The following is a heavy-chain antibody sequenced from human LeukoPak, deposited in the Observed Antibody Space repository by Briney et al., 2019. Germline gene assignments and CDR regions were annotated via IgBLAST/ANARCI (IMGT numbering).Heavy chain of an antibody. J-gene: IGHJ4*02. CDR2: ISYDGSNE. CDR3: GRGGLVASFDY. V-gene: IGHV3-30-3*01. Sequence: GGSLKLSCAASGFTFSTYAMHWVRQAPGKGLEWVAVISYDGSNEYYADSVKGRFTISRDNSKNTLFLQMNSLRAEDTAVYYCGRGGLVASFDYWGQGTLVTVSS. CDR1: GFTFSTYA. D-gene: IGHD1-26*01.